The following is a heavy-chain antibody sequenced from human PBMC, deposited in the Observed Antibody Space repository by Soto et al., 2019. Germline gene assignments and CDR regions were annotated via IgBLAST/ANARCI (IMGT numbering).Heavy chain of an antibody. Sequence: EVQLVESGGGLVQPGGSLRLSCAASGFTFSDHYMDWVRQAPGKGLEWVGRSRNKAKSYTTDYAASVKGRFTISRDDSTSSLYLQMNSLKTEDTAVYYCGRGLPTTGFDSWGQGTLVTVSS. J-gene: IGHJ4*02. CDR2: SRNKAKSYTT. D-gene: IGHD5-12*01. CDR1: GFTFSDHY. CDR3: GRGLPTTGFDS. V-gene: IGHV3-72*01.